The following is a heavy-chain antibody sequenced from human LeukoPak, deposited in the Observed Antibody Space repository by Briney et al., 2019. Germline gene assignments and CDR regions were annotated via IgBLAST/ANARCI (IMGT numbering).Heavy chain of an antibody. D-gene: IGHD4-17*01. CDR3: ARETGSAVGSTDFDY. CDR1: GFTFSSYA. Sequence: GGSLRLSCAASGFTFSSYAMHWVRQAPGKGLEWVAVISYDGSNKYYADSVKGRFAISRDNSKNTLYLQMNSLRAEDTAVYYCARETGSAVGSTDFDYWGQGTLVTVSS. J-gene: IGHJ4*02. V-gene: IGHV3-30*09. CDR2: ISYDGSNK.